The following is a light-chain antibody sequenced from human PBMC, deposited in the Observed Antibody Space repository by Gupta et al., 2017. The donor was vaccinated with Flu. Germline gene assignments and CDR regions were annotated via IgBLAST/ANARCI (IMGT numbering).Light chain of an antibody. V-gene: IGLV8-61*01. CDR3: ILYVGGDANWV. CDR1: SGSVSSTNY. J-gene: IGLJ3*02. Sequence: TLVTQEPSLSVSPGGTVTLTCALTSGSVSSTNYPGWYQQTPGQPPRTIIYRTKSRPTGVPDRFYGSIRGNKAALTITGANLDDECEYYCILYVGGDANWVFGGRTKLTVL. CDR2: RTK.